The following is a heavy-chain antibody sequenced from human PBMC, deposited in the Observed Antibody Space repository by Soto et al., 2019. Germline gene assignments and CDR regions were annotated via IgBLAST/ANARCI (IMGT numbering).Heavy chain of an antibody. CDR3: AREAGPDRWFDP. CDR1: GASISSYF. V-gene: IGHV4-4*07. CDR2: ISTSGTT. Sequence: LALTCTVSGASISSYFWTWIRQPAGKGLDWIGRISTSGTTNYNPSLKSRVTMSVDTSKNHFSLNLSSVTAADTAVYYCAREAGPDRWFDPWGQGTLVTVSS. J-gene: IGHJ5*02. D-gene: IGHD6-19*01.